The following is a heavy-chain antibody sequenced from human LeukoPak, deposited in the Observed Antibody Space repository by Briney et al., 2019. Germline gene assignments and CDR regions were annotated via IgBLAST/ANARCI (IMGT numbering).Heavy chain of an antibody. V-gene: IGHV3-7*01. J-gene: IGHJ4*02. D-gene: IGHD3-10*01. CDR1: GFTFSGYW. Sequence: GGSLRLSCAASGFTFSGYWMSWVRQAPGKGLEWVASIKKDGSEKYYVDSVKGRFTISKDNAKNSLYLQMNSLRAEDTAVYYCARIWAVSFDYWGQGTLVTVSS. CDR3: ARIWAVSFDY. CDR2: IKKDGSEK.